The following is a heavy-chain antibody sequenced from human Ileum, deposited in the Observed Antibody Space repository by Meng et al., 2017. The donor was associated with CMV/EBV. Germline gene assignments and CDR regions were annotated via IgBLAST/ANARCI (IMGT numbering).Heavy chain of an antibody. D-gene: IGHD6-19*01. CDR2: ISFDGRNK. J-gene: IGHJ4*02. CDR1: GFSFSSDS. V-gene: IGHV3-30*04. CDR3: VRAGLSSGSRFDY. Sequence: AAAGFSFSSDSRHWVRQAPGKGLEWVAFISFDGRNKYYSDSVKGRFTISRDNSMHTLYLQMNTLRGEDTAVYYCVRAGLSSGSRFDYWGQGTLVTVSS.